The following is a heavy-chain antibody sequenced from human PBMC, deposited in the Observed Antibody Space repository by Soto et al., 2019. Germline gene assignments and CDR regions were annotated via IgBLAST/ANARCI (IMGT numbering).Heavy chain of an antibody. D-gene: IGHD4-17*01. Sequence: QVQLVQSGPDLKRPGASMKVSCKASGYTFTSYGISWVRQAPGQGLEWMAWISPLKGRTQYSQKAQGRVTLSTDTSPTPAYMEMTTLRVDDPAVYYCAMDYGDRPEYFKHWGQGTLVTVS. CDR2: ISPLKGRT. V-gene: IGHV1-18*04. CDR3: AMDYGDRPEYFKH. CDR1: GYTFTSYG. J-gene: IGHJ1*01.